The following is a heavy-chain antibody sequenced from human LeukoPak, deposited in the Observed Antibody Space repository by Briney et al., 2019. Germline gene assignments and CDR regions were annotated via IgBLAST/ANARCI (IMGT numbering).Heavy chain of an antibody. J-gene: IGHJ4*02. V-gene: IGHV3-23*01. Sequence: PGGSLRLSCAVSGVTLSNYGMTWVRQAPGKGLEWVAGISGSGGGSNYADSVKGRFTISRDNSKNMLYLQMSSLRAEDTAVYYCAKMNGYFEYWGQGALVPVSS. CDR2: ISGSGGGS. D-gene: IGHD1-1*01. CDR1: GVTLSNYG. CDR3: AKMNGYFEY.